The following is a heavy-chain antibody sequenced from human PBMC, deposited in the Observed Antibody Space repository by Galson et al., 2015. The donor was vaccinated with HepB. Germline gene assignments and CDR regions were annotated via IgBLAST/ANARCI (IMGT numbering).Heavy chain of an antibody. CDR1: GGTFSSYA. V-gene: IGHV1-69*04. Sequence: QSGAEVKKPGPSVKVSCKASGGTFSSYAISWVRQAPGQGLEWMGRIIPILGIANYAQKFQGRVTITADKSTSTAYMELSSLRSEDTAVYYCARGDSSGYYSHFDYWGQGTLVTVSS. CDR2: IIPILGIA. J-gene: IGHJ4*02. CDR3: ARGDSSGYYSHFDY. D-gene: IGHD3-22*01.